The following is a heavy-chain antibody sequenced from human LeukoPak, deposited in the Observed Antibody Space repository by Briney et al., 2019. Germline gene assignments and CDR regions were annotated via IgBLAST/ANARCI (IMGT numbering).Heavy chain of an antibody. D-gene: IGHD2-2*01. Sequence: GGSLRLSCAASGFTFSSYAMSWVRQAPGKGLEWVSAISGSGGSTYYADSVKGRFTISRDNSKNTLYLQMNSLRAEDTAVYYCARDQGYCSSTSCYGMNYWGQGTLVTVSS. J-gene: IGHJ4*02. CDR2: ISGSGGST. CDR3: ARDQGYCSSTSCYGMNY. CDR1: GFTFSSYA. V-gene: IGHV3-23*01.